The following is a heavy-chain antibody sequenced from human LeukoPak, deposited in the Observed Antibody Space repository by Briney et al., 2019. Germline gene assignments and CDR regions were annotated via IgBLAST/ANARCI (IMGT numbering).Heavy chain of an antibody. CDR1: GVSIYSSNYY. CDR2: IYYSGST. D-gene: IGHD3-22*01. V-gene: IGHV4-39*07. CDR3: VRDKGRHDSPV. J-gene: IGHJ3*01. Sequence: PSETLSLTCTVSGVSIYSSNYYWGWIRQPPGKGLEWIGSIYYSGSTYYNSSLKSRVTISVDTSKNQFSLKLSSVTAADTAVYYCVRDKGRHDSPVWGQGTMVTVSS.